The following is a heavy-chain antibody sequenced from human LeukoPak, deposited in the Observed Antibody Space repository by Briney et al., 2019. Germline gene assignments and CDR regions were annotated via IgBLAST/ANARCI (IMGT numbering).Heavy chain of an antibody. J-gene: IGHJ4*02. CDR3: ARGGIAARIFDY. D-gene: IGHD6-6*01. Sequence: ASVKVSCKASGYTFTNYGISWVRQAPGQGLEWMGWISGYNGNTKYSQEFQGRVTITRDTSASTAYMDLSSLRSEDTAMYYCARGGIAARIFDYWGQGTLVTVSS. CDR1: GYTFTNYG. V-gene: IGHV1-18*01. CDR2: ISGYNGNT.